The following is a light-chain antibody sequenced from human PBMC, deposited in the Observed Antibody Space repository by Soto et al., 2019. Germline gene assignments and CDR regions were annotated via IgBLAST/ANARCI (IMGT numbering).Light chain of an antibody. J-gene: IGKJ1*01. CDR2: DAS. Sequence: DIPMTQSPSSLSASVGDRISISCRASQSISVWLAWYQQKPGKAPKLLVYDASTLESGVPSRFSGRGFGTDFTLTITNLQPDDIATYYCQQYSRSWTFGQGSRVQIK. CDR1: QSISVW. CDR3: QQYSRSWT. V-gene: IGKV1-5*01.